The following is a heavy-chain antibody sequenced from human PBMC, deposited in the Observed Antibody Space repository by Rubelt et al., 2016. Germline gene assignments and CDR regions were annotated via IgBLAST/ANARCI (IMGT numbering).Heavy chain of an antibody. V-gene: IGHV4-34*01. CDR1: GGSFDGHY. D-gene: IGHD5-18*01. CDR3: VRGPRWLRPLGFDS. J-gene: IGHJ4*02. Sequence: QVQLQQWGAGLLKASETLSLTCAVYGGSFDGHYWIWIRQPPGKGLEWIGEINHSGTTKYNPSLKSRVSMSVDTSKNQFSLKLTSVAAADTAMYYCVRGPRWLRPLGFDSWGQGTLVTVSS. CDR2: INHSGTT.